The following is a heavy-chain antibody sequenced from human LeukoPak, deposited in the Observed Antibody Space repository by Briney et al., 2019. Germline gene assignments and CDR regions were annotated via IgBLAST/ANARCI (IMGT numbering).Heavy chain of an antibody. CDR1: GFTFNRNV. CDR2: IIDDGSST. J-gene: IGHJ4*02. V-gene: IGHV3-23*01. CDR3: ARAPPYSSTWPLDY. D-gene: IGHD6-13*01. Sequence: PGGSLRLSCAASGFTFNRNVMSWVRQAPGKGLEWVSAIIDDGSSTYYADSVKGRFTISRDTSKNTLYLQMNSLRAEDTAVYYCARAPPYSSTWPLDYWGQGTLVTVSS.